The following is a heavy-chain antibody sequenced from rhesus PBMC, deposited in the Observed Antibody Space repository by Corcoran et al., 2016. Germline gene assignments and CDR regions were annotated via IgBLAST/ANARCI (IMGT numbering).Heavy chain of an antibody. CDR2: VDPEDGES. CDR3: ATDVGYCTGRGCLSY. J-gene: IGHJ4*01. D-gene: IGHD2-21*01. V-gene: IGHV1-111*02. Sequence: EVQLVQSGAEVKKPGASVKISCKASGYTFTDYYLHWVRQAPGKGLEWLGRVDPEDGESIHAQKFQERVNITADTSTDTAYMELSSLRSEDTAVYYCATDVGYCTGRGCLSYWGQGVLVTVSS. CDR1: GYTFTDYY.